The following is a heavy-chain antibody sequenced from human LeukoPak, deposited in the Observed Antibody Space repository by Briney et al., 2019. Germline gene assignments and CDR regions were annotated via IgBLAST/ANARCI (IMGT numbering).Heavy chain of an antibody. CDR3: ARASSTAVAGTGFDS. V-gene: IGHV3-30*04. CDR1: GFTISRFA. D-gene: IGHD6-19*01. Sequence: PGRSLRLSCAASGFTISRFAMHWVRQGPGKGLEWVAVISYDGSTQYYPDSVKGRFTVSRDNSKNTLYLQMSSLRPEDTAVYYCARASSTAVAGTGFDSWGQGALVTVSS. CDR2: ISYDGSTQ. J-gene: IGHJ4*02.